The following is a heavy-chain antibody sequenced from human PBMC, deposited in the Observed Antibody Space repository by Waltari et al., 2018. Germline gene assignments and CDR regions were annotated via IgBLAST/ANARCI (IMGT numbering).Heavy chain of an antibody. D-gene: IGHD2-2*01. CDR3: AKDPGSSTSYGIDY. CDR2: IRYEGSDR. CDR1: GFFFNNYD. V-gene: IGHV3-30*02. Sequence: QVQLVESGGGVVQPGGSLRLSCAASGFFFNNYDMPWCRQAPGEGLEWVAFIRYEGSDRKYAESVKGRFTTSRDNSNNMLFLEMNSLRPEDTAVYYCAKDPGSSTSYGIDYWGQGTLVTVSS. J-gene: IGHJ4*02.